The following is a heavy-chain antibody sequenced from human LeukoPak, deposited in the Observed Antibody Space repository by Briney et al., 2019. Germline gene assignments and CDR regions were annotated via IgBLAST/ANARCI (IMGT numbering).Heavy chain of an antibody. D-gene: IGHD3-22*01. CDR1: GFTFSSYA. V-gene: IGHV3-30*04. CDR3: ARSRAMVPMNY. J-gene: IGHJ4*02. Sequence: GGSLRLSCAASGFTFSSYAMHWVRQAPGKGLEWVAVISYDGSNKYYADSVKGRFTISRDNSKNTLYLQMNSLRAEDTAVYYCARSRAMVPMNYWGQGTLVTVSS. CDR2: ISYDGSNK.